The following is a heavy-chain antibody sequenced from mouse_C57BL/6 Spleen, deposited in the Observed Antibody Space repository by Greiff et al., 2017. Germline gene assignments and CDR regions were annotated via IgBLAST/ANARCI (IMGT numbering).Heavy chain of an antibody. D-gene: IGHD1-1*01. J-gene: IGHJ2*01. CDR2: IRHKANGSTS. CDR1: GFTFTDYY. Sequence: EVQLLESGGGLVQPGGSLSLSCAASGFTFTDYYMSWVRQPPGKALEWLGFIRHKANGSTSEYSSSVKGRFTISRDNSQSDLYLQMKALKAEDSATDYCAGLRCYGSSYGLDYWGQGTTLTVSS. CDR3: AGLRCYGSSYGLDY. V-gene: IGHV7-3*01.